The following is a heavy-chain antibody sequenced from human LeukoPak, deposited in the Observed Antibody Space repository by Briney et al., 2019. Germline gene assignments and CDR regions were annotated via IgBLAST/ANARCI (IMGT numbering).Heavy chain of an antibody. J-gene: IGHJ5*02. Sequence: SETLSLTCTVSGGSISISTYYWGWIRQPPGQGLEWIGNIYYSGTTSYNPSLKSRVTISVDTSKNQFSLRLNSVTAADTAVYYCARTSLEDIVVVPVAIGQSIWFDPWGQGTLVTVSS. CDR2: IYYSGTT. CDR1: GGSISISTYY. D-gene: IGHD2-2*01. CDR3: ARTSLEDIVVVPVAIGQSIWFDP. V-gene: IGHV4-39*07.